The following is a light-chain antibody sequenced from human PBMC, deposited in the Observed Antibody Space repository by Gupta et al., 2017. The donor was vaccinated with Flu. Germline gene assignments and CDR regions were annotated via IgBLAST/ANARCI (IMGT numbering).Light chain of an antibody. J-gene: IGKJ2*01. V-gene: IGKV3-20*01. CDR3: QQYHDSPRT. CDR2: GAS. Sequence: LSPGERATLSCRASQSVTSNFLGWYQQKPGQPPRLLIYGASSRATGIPDRFSGSGSGTDFTLTISRLEPEDFAVYYCQQYHDSPRTFGQGTKLEIK. CDR1: QSVTSNF.